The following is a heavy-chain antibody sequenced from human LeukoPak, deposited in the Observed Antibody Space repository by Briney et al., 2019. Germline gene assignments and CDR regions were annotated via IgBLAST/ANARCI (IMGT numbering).Heavy chain of an antibody. J-gene: IGHJ4*02. V-gene: IGHV3-53*04. CDR3: ARGLGYYDSSGYRYYFDY. CDR1: GLTVSSNY. D-gene: IGHD3-22*01. CDR2: IFSGAST. Sequence: GGSLRLSCAASGLTVSSNYMSWVRQAPGKGLEWVSVIFSGASTYYADCVKSRFTISRHNSKNTLYLQMNGLRAEDTAVYYCARGLGYYDSSGYRYYFDYWGQGTLVTVSS.